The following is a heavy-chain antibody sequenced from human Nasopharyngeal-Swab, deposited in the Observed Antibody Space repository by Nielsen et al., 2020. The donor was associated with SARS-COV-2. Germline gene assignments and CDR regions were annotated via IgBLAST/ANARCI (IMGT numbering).Heavy chain of an antibody. CDR3: AKCAIQLWLLGNWYFDL. J-gene: IGHJ2*01. CDR1: GFTFSTYA. D-gene: IGHD5-18*01. V-gene: IGHV3-23*01. CDR2: ISVSGDYT. Sequence: GESLKISCAASGFTFSTYAMTWVRQTPGRGLEWVSTISVSGDYTYYADSAKGRFTISRDNSKNTLYLQMNSLRAEDTAVYYCAKCAIQLWLLGNWYFDLWGRGTLVTVSS.